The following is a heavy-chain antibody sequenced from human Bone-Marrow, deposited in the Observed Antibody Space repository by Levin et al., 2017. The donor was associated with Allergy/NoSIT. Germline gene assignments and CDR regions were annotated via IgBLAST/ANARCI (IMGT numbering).Heavy chain of an antibody. CDR1: GFTFDFYW. V-gene: IGHV3-7*04. J-gene: IGHJ4*02. Sequence: SCAASGFTFDFYWMTWVRQAPGKGLEWVANIKPDGSEKYYVESVKGRFTISRDNAKNSLYLQLNNLRAEDMAVYYCARGFCPGGSCYFRAFDYWGQGTLVTVSS. CDR2: IKPDGSEK. CDR3: ARGFCPGGSCYFRAFDY. D-gene: IGHD2-15*01.